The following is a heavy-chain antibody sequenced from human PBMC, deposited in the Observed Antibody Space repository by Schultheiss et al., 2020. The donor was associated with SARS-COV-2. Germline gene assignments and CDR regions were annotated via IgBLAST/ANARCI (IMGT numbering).Heavy chain of an antibody. Sequence: GGSLRLSCAASGFTVSSNYMSWVRQAPGKGLEWVSVIYSGGSTYYADSVKGRFTISRDNSKNTLYLQMNSLRAEDTAVYYCARAATMIVGRGAFDIWGQGTMVTVSS. V-gene: IGHV3-53*01. CDR2: IYSGGST. D-gene: IGHD3-22*01. CDR1: GFTVSSNY. CDR3: ARAATMIVGRGAFDI. J-gene: IGHJ3*02.